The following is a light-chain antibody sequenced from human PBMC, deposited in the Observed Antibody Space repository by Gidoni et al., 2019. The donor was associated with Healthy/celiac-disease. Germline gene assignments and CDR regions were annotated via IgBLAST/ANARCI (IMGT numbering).Light chain of an antibody. V-gene: IGKV1-5*03. CDR3: QQYNSYSST. Sequence: DIQMTQSPSTLSASVGDRVTITCRSSQGISSWLAWYQQKPGKAPKILIYKASSLESGVPSRFSGSGSGTEFTLTISSLQPDDFATYYCQQYNSYSSTFGGGTKVEIK. CDR2: KAS. CDR1: QGISSW. J-gene: IGKJ4*01.